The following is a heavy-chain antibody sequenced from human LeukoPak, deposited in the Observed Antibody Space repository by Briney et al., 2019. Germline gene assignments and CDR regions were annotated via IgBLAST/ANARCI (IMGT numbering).Heavy chain of an antibody. CDR3: ARLFRGYSYGLVDY. J-gene: IGHJ4*02. CDR1: GFTFSSYD. CDR2: ISYDGSNK. V-gene: IGHV3-30-3*01. Sequence: GGSLRLSCAASGFTFSSYDMHWVRQAPGKGLEWVAIISYDGSNKHSTDSVKGRFTISRDNSKNTLYLQMNSLRAEDTAVYYCARLFRGYSYGLVDYWGQGTLVTVSS. D-gene: IGHD5-18*01.